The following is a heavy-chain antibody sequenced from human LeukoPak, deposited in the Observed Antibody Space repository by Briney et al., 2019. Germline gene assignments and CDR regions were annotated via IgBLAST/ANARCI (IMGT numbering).Heavy chain of an antibody. CDR1: GFTFDDYA. J-gene: IGHJ4*02. CDR2: ISWNSGSI. D-gene: IGHD3-3*01. V-gene: IGHV3-9*03. Sequence: GGSLRLSCAASGFTFDDYAMHWVRQAPGKGLEWGSGISWNSGSIGYADSVKGRFTISRDNAKNSLYLQMNSLRAEDMALYYCAKDIGGALEWFIFDYWGQGTLVTVSS. CDR3: AKDIGGALEWFIFDY.